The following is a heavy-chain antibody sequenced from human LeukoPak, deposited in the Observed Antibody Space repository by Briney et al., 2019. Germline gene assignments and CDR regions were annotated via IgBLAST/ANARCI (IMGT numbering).Heavy chain of an antibody. CDR2: INPSGGST. CDR3: ARGYCSSNSCYGADAFDI. V-gene: IGHV1-46*01. CDR1: GYTFTTYY. J-gene: IGHJ3*02. D-gene: IGHD2-2*01. Sequence: ASVKVSCKASGYTFTTYYMHWVRQAPRQGLEWMGLINPSGGSTSYAQKFQGRVTMTRDTSTSTVYMELSSLRSEDTAVYYCARGYCSSNSCYGADAFDIWGQGTMVTVSS.